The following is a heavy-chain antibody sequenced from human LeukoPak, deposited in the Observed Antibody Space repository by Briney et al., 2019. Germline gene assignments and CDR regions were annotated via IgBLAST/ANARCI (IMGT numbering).Heavy chain of an antibody. CDR1: GGSISSYY. CDR3: ARAPPSTSSPFDY. J-gene: IGHJ4*02. CDR2: IYTSGST. D-gene: IGHD2-2*01. V-gene: IGHV4-4*07. Sequence: SETLSLTCTVSGGSISSYYWSWIRQPAGKGLEWIGLIYTSGSTNYNPSLKTRVTMSVATSKTQFSLKLSSVTAADTAVYYCARAPPSTSSPFDYWGQGTLVTVSS.